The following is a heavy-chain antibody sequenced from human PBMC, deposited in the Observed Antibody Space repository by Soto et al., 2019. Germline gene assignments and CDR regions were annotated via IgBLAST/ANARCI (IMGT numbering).Heavy chain of an antibody. Sequence: QVQLQESGSGLLKPSQTLSLTCAVSGESIISGAYSWSWIRQPPGKGLEWIGYTSHSGDTYYNPSLKSRATISIDRSRDQFSLNLNFVTAADAAVYFCARDGAWRGFDVWGQGTTVTVSS. D-gene: IGHD1-26*01. V-gene: IGHV4-30-2*01. J-gene: IGHJ6*02. CDR2: TSHSGDT. CDR3: ARDGAWRGFDV. CDR1: GESIISGAYS.